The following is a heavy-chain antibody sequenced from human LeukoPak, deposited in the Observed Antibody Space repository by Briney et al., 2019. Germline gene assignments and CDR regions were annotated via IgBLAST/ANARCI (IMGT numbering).Heavy chain of an antibody. Sequence: GGSLRLSCAASGFIFSSYWMHWVRQAPGKGLVWVSRINSDGSSTSYADSVKGRFTISRDNAKNTLYLQMNSLRAEDTAVYYCARRVVVPAAPYYFDYWGQGTLATVSS. CDR2: INSDGSST. J-gene: IGHJ4*02. CDR1: GFIFSSYW. D-gene: IGHD2-2*01. V-gene: IGHV3-74*01. CDR3: ARRVVVPAAPYYFDY.